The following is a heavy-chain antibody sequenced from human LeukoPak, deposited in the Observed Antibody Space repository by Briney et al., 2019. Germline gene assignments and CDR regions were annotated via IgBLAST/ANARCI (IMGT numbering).Heavy chain of an antibody. CDR3: ASVVPAAIYYFDY. Sequence: SETLSLTCTVSGGSISSGSYYWSWIRQPAGKGLEWIGRIYHSGSTYYNPSLKSRVTISVDTSKNQFSLKLSSVTAADTAVYYCASVVPAAIYYFDYWGQGTLVTVSS. J-gene: IGHJ4*02. CDR1: GGSISSGSYY. CDR2: IYHSGST. D-gene: IGHD2-2*02. V-gene: IGHV4-61*02.